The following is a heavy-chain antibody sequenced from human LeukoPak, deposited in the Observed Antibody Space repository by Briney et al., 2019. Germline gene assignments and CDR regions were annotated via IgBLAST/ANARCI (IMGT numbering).Heavy chain of an antibody. CDR2: ISPRGGGT. CDR3: ARDLAWGAFDY. J-gene: IGHJ4*02. D-gene: IGHD7-27*01. Sequence: GGSLRLSCAASGFTFSTHGMNWVRQAPGKGLEWLSGISPRGGGTYYADSVQGRFTISRDDSKNTLSLQMNSLRVEDTAVYYCARDLAWGAFDYWGQGTLVTVSS. V-gene: IGHV3-23*01. CDR1: GFTFSTHG.